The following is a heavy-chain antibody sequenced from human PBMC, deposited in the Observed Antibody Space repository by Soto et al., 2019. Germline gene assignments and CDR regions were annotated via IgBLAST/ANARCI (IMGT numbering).Heavy chain of an antibody. CDR3: ARAYYDSSGYSSRGWYFDL. D-gene: IGHD3-22*01. J-gene: IGHJ2*01. V-gene: IGHV4-30-2*01. Sequence: QLQLQESGSGLVKPSQTLSLTCAVSGCSISSGGYSWSWIRQPPGKGLEWIWYIYHSGSTYYNPSLKSRVTISVDRSKNQFSLKLSSVTAADTAVYYCARAYYDSSGYSSRGWYFDLWGRGTLVTVSS. CDR2: IYHSGST. CDR1: GCSISSGGYS.